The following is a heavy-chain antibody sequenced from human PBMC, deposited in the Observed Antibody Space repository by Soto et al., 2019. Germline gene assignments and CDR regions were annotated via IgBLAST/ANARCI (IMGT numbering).Heavy chain of an antibody. J-gene: IGHJ3*02. D-gene: IGHD2-15*01. CDR1: GFTFSSYA. CDR2: ISYDGSNK. CDR3: ARATRNPRDAFDI. V-gene: IGHV3-30-3*01. Sequence: QVQLVESGGGVVQPGRSLRLSCAASGFTFSSYAMHWVRQAPGQGLEWVAVISYDGSNKYYADSVKGRCTISRDNSKNTLYLQMNSLRAEDTAVYYCARATRNPRDAFDIWGQGTMVTVSS.